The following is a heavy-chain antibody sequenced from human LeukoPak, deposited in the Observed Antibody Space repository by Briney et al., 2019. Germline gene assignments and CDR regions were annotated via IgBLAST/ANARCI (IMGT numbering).Heavy chain of an antibody. CDR3: ARHPVGASGYYFDY. D-gene: IGHD1-26*01. Sequence: SETLSLTCNVSGGSISSGSYFWGWVRQPPGKGLEWIGSIYYSGSTYYNPSLKSRVTISVDTSKNQFSLKLTSVTAADTAVYYCARHPVGASGYYFDYWGQGTLVTVSS. CDR1: GGSISSGSYF. CDR2: IYYSGST. V-gene: IGHV4-39*01. J-gene: IGHJ4*02.